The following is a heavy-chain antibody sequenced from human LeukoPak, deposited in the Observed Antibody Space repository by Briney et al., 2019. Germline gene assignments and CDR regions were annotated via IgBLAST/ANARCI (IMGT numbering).Heavy chain of an antibody. CDR2: ISGGGDTT. CDR1: RYTFSNYA. Sequence: GGSLRLSCAASRYTFSNYAMTWVRQAPGKGLQWVSPISGGGDTTYYADSVKGRFTISRDNSKNTLYLQMSRLRAEDSPIYYCAKDQLNRHYFYAVDVWGQGATVTVSS. V-gene: IGHV3-23*01. CDR3: AKDQLNRHYFYAVDV. J-gene: IGHJ6*02. D-gene: IGHD2-2*01.